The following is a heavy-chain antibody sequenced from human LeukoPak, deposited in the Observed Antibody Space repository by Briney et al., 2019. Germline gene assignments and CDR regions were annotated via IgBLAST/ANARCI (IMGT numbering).Heavy chain of an antibody. V-gene: IGHV3-30*02. D-gene: IGHD5-24*01. CDR2: IRYDGSNK. J-gene: IGHJ4*02. CDR1: GFTFSSYG. Sequence: SGGSLRLSCAASGFTFSSYGMHWVRQAPGKGLEWVAFIRYDGSNKYYADSVKGRFTISRDNSKNTLYLQMNSLRAGDTAVYYCARRWLQLDYFDYWGQGTLVTVSS. CDR3: ARRWLQLDYFDY.